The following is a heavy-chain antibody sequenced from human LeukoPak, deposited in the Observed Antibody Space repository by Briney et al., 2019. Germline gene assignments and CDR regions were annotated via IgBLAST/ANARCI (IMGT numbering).Heavy chain of an antibody. V-gene: IGHV3-48*02. CDR2: VSSSGSAI. CDR1: GFSFSSYS. D-gene: IGHD3/OR15-3a*01. CDR3: ASDWTYAFEM. J-gene: IGHJ3*02. Sequence: PGGSLRLSCAASGFSFSSYSMNWVRQAPGKGLEWVSKVSSSGSAIYYADSVKGGFTISRDNAKNSLYLQMNSLRDEDTAVYYCASDWTYAFEMWGQGTMVTVSS.